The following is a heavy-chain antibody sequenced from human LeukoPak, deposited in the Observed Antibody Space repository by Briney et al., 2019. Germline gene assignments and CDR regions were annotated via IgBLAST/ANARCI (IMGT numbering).Heavy chain of an antibody. CDR1: GFTFSGYW. CDR2: ISPDGSDT. Sequence: PGGSLRLSCEASGFTFSGYWMGWVRQAPGKGLEWVANISPDGSDTFYVDSVKGRFTVSRDNAKKSMFLQMNSLRAEETAVYYCVRWGLEAGTDSWGQGTLVTVSS. CDR3: VRWGLEAGTDS. J-gene: IGHJ4*02. D-gene: IGHD6-19*01. V-gene: IGHV3-7*01.